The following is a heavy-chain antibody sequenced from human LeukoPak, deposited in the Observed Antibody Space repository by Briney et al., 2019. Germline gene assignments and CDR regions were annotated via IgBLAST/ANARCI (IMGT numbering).Heavy chain of an antibody. J-gene: IGHJ5*02. V-gene: IGHV3-74*01. CDR1: GFTFSSYA. CDR2: IYVDGRTT. CDR3: IRDFRSADL. Sequence: GGSLRLSCAASGFTFSSYAMHWVRQPPGKGLVWVSRIYVDGRTTNYADSVKGRFTISRDNAKNTVYLEMNSLGVEDTATYYCIRDFRSADLWGQGTLVTVTS.